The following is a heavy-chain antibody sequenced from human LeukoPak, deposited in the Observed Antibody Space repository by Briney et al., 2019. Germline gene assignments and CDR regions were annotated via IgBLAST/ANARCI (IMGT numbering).Heavy chain of an antibody. J-gene: IGHJ4*02. Sequence: GGSLRLSCAASGFTFSSYGMSWVRQAPGKGLEWVSGISGSGDTTYYADSVKGQFTISRDNSKNTLYLQMNSLRAEDTAVYFCAKTHASSVFLFDYWGQGTLVTVSS. D-gene: IGHD6-6*01. CDR3: AKTHASSVFLFDY. V-gene: IGHV3-23*01. CDR2: ISGSGDTT. CDR1: GFTFSSYG.